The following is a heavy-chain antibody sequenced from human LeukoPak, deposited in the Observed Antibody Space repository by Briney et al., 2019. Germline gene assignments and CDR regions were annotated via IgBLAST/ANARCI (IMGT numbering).Heavy chain of an antibody. D-gene: IGHD3-22*01. CDR2: ISGSGGST. Sequence: PGGSLRLSCAASGFTFSSYAMSWVRQAPGKGLEWVSAISGSGGSTYYADSVKGRFTISRDNSKNTLYLQMNSLRAEDTAVYYCAILITYYYDSSGYFVWGQGTLVTVSS. V-gene: IGHV3-23*01. CDR1: GFTFSSYA. CDR3: AILITYYYDSSGYFV. J-gene: IGHJ4*02.